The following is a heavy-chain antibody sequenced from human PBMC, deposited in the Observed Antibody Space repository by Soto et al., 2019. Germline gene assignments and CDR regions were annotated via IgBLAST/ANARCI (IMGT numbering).Heavy chain of an antibody. J-gene: IGHJ5*02. CDR2: INAGNGNT. D-gene: IGHD7-27*01. Sequence: AASVKVSCKASGYTFTSYAMHWVLQAPGQRLEWMGWINAGNGNTKYSQKFQGRVTITRDTSASTAYMELSSLRSEDTAVYYCARDTSPRTHLGRALSYWFDPWGQGTLVTVSS. CDR3: ARDTSPRTHLGRALSYWFDP. V-gene: IGHV1-3*01. CDR1: GYTFTSYA.